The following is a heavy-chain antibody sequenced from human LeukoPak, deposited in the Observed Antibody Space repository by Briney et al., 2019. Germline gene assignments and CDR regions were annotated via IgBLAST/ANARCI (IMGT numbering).Heavy chain of an antibody. D-gene: IGHD1-26*01. J-gene: IGHJ3*02. V-gene: IGHV3-66*01. CDR3: ARAYSGSYPSPYDAFDI. CDR1: GFTVSSNY. Sequence: GGSLRLSCAASGFTVSSNYMSWVRQAPGKGLEWVSVIYSGGSTYYADSVKGRFTISRDNSKNTLYLQMNSLRAEDTAVYYCARAYSGSYPSPYDAFDIWGQGTMVTVSS. CDR2: IYSGGST.